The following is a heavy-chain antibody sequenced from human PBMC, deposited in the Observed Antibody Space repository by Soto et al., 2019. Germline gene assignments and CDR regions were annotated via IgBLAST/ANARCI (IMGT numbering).Heavy chain of an antibody. J-gene: IGHJ4*02. CDR1: GFTFSAYA. Sequence: EVQLLESGGGLVQPGGSLRLSCPASGFTFSAYAMAWVRQAPGKGLEWVSSISGSAAGTYYADSVKGRFTISRDNSKNMLYLQMNSLRAEDTAVYYCARGETMTTRSGPDYRGQGTLVTVSS. D-gene: IGHD4-17*01. CDR2: ISGSAAGT. V-gene: IGHV3-23*01. CDR3: ARGETMTTRSGPDY.